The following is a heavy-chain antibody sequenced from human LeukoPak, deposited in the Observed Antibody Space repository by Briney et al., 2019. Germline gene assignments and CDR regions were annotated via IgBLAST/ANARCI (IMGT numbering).Heavy chain of an antibody. D-gene: IGHD3-10*01. J-gene: IGHJ6*03. CDR1: GDSISSYY. CDR2: IYYSGST. CDR3: ARTPGWDTMVRGVSDYYYYMDV. Sequence: SETLSLTCTVSGDSISSYYWCWIRQPPGKGLEWIGYIYYSGSTNYNPSLKGRVTISVDTSKNQFSLKLRSVTAADTAVYYYARTPGWDTMVRGVSDYYYYMDVWGKGTTVTVSS. V-gene: IGHV4-59*01.